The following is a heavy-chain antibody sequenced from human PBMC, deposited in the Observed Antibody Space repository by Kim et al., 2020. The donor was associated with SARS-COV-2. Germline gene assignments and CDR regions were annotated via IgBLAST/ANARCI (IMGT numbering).Heavy chain of an antibody. D-gene: IGHD3-22*01. CDR2: IYYSGST. CDR3: ARTVHYDSSGYYVGYYFDY. J-gene: IGHJ4*02. Sequence: SGTLSLTCTVSGGSISSYYWSWIRQPPGKGLEWIGYIYYSGSTNYNPSLKSRVTISVDTSKNQFSLKLSSVTAADTAVYYCARTVHYDSSGYYVGYYFDYWGQGTLVTVSS. CDR1: GGSISSYY. V-gene: IGHV4-59*01.